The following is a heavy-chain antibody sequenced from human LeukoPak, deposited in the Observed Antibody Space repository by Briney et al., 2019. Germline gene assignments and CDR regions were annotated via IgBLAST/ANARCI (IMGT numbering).Heavy chain of an antibody. V-gene: IGHV1-46*01. CDR1: GYTFTSYY. J-gene: IGHJ6*02. CDR3: AGVGMTTVTLVDGMDV. Sequence: ASVKVSCKASGYTFTSYYMHWVRQAPGQGLEWMGIINPSGGSTSYAQKFQGRVTMTRDTSTSTVYMELSSLRSEDTAVYYCAGVGMTTVTLVDGMDVWGQGTTVTVSS. D-gene: IGHD4-17*01. CDR2: INPSGGST.